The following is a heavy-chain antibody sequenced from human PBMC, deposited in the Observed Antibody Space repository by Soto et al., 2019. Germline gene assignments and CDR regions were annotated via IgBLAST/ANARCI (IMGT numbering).Heavy chain of an antibody. CDR2: IYYSGSV. CDR1: GGSISSSNYF. J-gene: IGHJ5*02. V-gene: IGHV4-39*01. CDR3: ARQVIAAAGSSFDP. Sequence: SETLSLTCTVSGGSISSSNYFWGWIRQPPGKGPEWIGSIYYSGSVYYNPSLKSRVTISADTSKNQFSLKLTSVTAADTAVYYCARQVIAAAGSSFDPWGQGTLVTVSS. D-gene: IGHD6-13*01.